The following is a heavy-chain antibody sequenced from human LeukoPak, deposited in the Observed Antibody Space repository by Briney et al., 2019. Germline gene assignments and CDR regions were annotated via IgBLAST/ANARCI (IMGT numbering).Heavy chain of an antibody. CDR1: GFTFSSYG. J-gene: IGHJ6*02. V-gene: IGHV3-30*18. CDR3: AKLPKGGVVRRLSYYGMDV. Sequence: GRSLRLSCAASGFTFSSYGMHWVRQAPGKGLEWVAVISYDGSNKYYADSVKGRFTISRDNSKNTLYLQMNSLRAEDTAVYYRAKLPKGGVVRRLSYYGMDVWGQGTTVTVSS. CDR2: ISYDGSNK. D-gene: IGHD3-3*01.